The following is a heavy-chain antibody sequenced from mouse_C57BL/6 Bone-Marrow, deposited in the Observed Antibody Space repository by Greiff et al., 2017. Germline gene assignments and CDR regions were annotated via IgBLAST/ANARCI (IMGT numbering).Heavy chain of an antibody. D-gene: IGHD3-1*01. CDR2: IDPEAGGT. V-gene: IGHV14-2*01. J-gene: IGHJ4*01. CDR3: ARGDGATGLAMDY. CDR1: GFNITDYY. Sequence: EVQLQQSGAELVKPGASVKLSCTASGFNITDYYMHWVKQRTEQGLEWIGRIDPEAGGTTYAPKFPGKATIPADTSTNTASLQLSSLTSEDTAVYYGARGDGATGLAMDYWGQGTSVTVSS.